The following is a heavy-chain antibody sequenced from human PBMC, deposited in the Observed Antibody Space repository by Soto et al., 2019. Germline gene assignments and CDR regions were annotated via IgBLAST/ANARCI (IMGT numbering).Heavy chain of an antibody. CDR1: GGTFSSYA. CDR2: IIPIFGTA. Sequence: SVKVSCKASGGTFSSYAISWVRQAPGQGLEWMGGIIPIFGTANYAQKFQGRVTITADESTSTAYMELSSLRSEDTAVYYCARDWSDPLDGMDVWGQGTTVTVSS. CDR3: ARDWSDPLDGMDV. V-gene: IGHV1-69*13. J-gene: IGHJ6*02. D-gene: IGHD3-3*01.